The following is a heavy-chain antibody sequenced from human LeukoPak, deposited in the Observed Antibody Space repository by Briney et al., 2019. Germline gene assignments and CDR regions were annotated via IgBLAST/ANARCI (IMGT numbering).Heavy chain of an antibody. J-gene: IGHJ4*02. CDR2: IYYNGTT. D-gene: IGHD3-10*01. V-gene: IGHV4-39*01. Sequence: SETLSLTCTVSGGSISSSSYYWGWIRQPPGKGLEWIGSIYYNGTTYYNPSLRSRVTISVDTSKNQFSLKLSSVTAADTAVYYCARLVYGSGSRFDYWGQGTLVTVSS. CDR3: ARLVYGSGSRFDY. CDR1: GGSISSSSYY.